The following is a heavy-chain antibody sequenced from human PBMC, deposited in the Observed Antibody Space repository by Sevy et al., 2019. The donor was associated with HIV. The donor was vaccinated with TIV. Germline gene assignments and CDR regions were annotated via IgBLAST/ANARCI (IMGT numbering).Heavy chain of an antibody. CDR2: IYTSGYT. Sequence: SQTLSLTCTVSGGSISSGTYYWTWIRQPAGKGLEWIGRIYTSGYTNYNPSLKSRVTISVDTSKNQFSLKLSSVTAADTAVYYCAREWPGAVAALHFDYWGQGTMVTVSS. CDR1: GGSISSGTYY. D-gene: IGHD6-19*01. V-gene: IGHV4-61*02. CDR3: AREWPGAVAALHFDY. J-gene: IGHJ4*02.